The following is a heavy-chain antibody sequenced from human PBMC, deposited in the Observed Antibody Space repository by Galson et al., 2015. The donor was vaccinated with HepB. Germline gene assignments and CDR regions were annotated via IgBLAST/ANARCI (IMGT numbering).Heavy chain of an antibody. CDR1: GYTFSHYG. V-gene: IGHV1-18*01. D-gene: IGHD4-23*01. CDR2: ISAYNGYT. CDR3: ARVVRGGASYFDY. Sequence: SVKVSCKASGYTFSHYGISWVRQAPGQGLEWMGWISAYNGYTKYEQKFQGRVTMTTDTSTSTAYMALRSLRSDDTDVYYCARVVRGGASYFDYWGQGTLVTVSS. J-gene: IGHJ4*02.